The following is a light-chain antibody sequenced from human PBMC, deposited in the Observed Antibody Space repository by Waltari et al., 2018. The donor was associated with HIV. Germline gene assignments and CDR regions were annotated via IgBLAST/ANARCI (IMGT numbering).Light chain of an antibody. CDR3: QQYNSYRIT. CDR2: KAS. J-gene: IGKJ5*01. CDR1: QSISSW. Sequence: DIQLTPSPSTLSASVGDRVPITCRASQSISSWLAWYQQKPGKAPKLLIYKASSLESGVPSRFSGSGSGTEFTLTISSLQPDDFATYYCQQYNSYRITFGQGTRLEIK. V-gene: IGKV1-5*03.